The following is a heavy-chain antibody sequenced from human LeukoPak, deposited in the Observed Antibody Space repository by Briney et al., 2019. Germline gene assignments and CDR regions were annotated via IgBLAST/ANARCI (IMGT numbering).Heavy chain of an antibody. D-gene: IGHD6-13*01. CDR2: IYPGDSDI. Sequence: GESLKISCKGSGYRFTNYWIAWVRQMPGKGLKWMGIIYPGDSDIRYSPSFQGQVTISADKSINTAYLQWSSLKASDTAMYYCARQGIVVAGTGGFDYWGQGTLVTVSS. V-gene: IGHV5-51*01. CDR1: GYRFTNYW. CDR3: ARQGIVVAGTGGFDY. J-gene: IGHJ4*02.